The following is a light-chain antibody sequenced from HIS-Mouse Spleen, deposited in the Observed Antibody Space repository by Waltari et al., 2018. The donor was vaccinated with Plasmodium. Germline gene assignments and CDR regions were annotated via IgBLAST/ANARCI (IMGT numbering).Light chain of an antibody. V-gene: IGLV1-44*01. J-gene: IGLJ2*01. CDR1: SSNIGSNT. CDR3: AAWDDSLNGVV. CDR2: SNN. Sequence: QSVLTQPPSASGTPGQRVPISCSGSSSNIGSNTVNWYTQLPGTAPNLLIYSNNQRPSGVPDRFSGSKSGTSASLAISGLQSEDEADYYCAAWDDSLNGVVFGGGTKLTVL.